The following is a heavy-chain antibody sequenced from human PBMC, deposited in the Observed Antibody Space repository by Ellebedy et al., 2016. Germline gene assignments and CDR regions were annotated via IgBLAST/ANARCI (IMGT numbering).Heavy chain of an antibody. J-gene: IGHJ4*02. CDR2: ISWDSAVI. CDR1: GFTFNDYA. CDR3: ANGTMDYFYH. V-gene: IGHV3-9*01. Sequence: GGSLRLXCAGSGFTFNDYALHWVRQAPGKGLEWVSGISWDSAVIGYGGSVKGRFTTSKDSAKNYLYLQMNSLRPEDTAFYYCANGTMDYFYHWGQGTLVTVSS. D-gene: IGHD4/OR15-4a*01.